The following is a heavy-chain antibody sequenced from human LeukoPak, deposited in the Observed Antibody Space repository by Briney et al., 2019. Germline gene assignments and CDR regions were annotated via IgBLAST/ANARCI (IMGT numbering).Heavy chain of an antibody. Sequence: QTGGSLRLSCAASGFTFSDYWMSWVRQAPGQGLEWVAKINQDGREHHFVDSVKGRFTISRANAKNSLFLQMDRLRAEDTAVYYCTGGALDYWGQGALVTVSS. CDR1: GFTFSDYW. V-gene: IGHV3-7*04. CDR3: TGGALDY. J-gene: IGHJ4*02. CDR2: INQDGREH.